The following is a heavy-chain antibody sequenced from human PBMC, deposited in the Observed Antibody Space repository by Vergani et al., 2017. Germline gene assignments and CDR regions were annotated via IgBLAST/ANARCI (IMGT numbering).Heavy chain of an antibody. J-gene: IGHJ4*02. CDR2: IDWVDDK. D-gene: IGHD5-18*01. CDR3: ARTGYSYSKAFDY. V-gene: IGHV2-70*15. Sequence: QVTLRESGPALVKPTQTLTLTCTFSGFSLSTSGMCVSWIRQPPGNALEWLARIDWVDDKYYSTSLKTSLTISKDTSKNQVVLTMTNMDPVDTATYYCARTGYSYSKAFDYWGQGTLVTVSS. CDR1: GFSLSTSGMC.